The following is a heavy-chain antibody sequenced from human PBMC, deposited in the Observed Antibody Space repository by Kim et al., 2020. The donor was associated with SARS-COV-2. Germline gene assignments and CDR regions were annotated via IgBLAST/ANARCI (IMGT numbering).Heavy chain of an antibody. CDR1: GFTFSSYG. CDR3: ARGGQWFAELSHFDY. V-gene: IGHV3-33*05. D-gene: IGHD3-10*01. CDR2: ISSYGLPP. J-gene: IGHJ4*02. Sequence: GGSLRLSCAASGFTFSSYGMHWVRQAPFQGLEWVAVISSYGLPPYSPSSVKGRFTISRHNSKNTLYLPMNSLRAEDTAVYYCARGGQWFAELSHFDYWGQGTLLPVSS.